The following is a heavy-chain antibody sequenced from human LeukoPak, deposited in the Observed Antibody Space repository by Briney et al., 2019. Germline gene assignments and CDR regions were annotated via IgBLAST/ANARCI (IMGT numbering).Heavy chain of an antibody. Sequence: SETLSLTCTVSGGSVSSSGFYWGWIRQPPGKGLEWIGSIYYSGTTYYNPSLKSRVTISVDTSKNQFSLKLSSVSAADTAVYYCARQAYSSGWYYFDYWGQGTLVTVSS. CDR2: IYYSGTT. CDR1: GGSVSSSGFY. J-gene: IGHJ4*02. CDR3: ARQAYSSGWYYFDY. D-gene: IGHD6-19*01. V-gene: IGHV4-39*01.